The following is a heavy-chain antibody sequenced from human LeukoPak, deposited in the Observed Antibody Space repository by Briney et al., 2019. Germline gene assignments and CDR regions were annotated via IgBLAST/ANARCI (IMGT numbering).Heavy chain of an antibody. Sequence: ASVKVSSKASGYTFTTYAMHWVRQAPGQRLEWMGWINAGNGNTKYSQKFQGRVTIIRDTSASTAYMELSSLRSEDTAVYYCARGSIAARGYFDYWGQGTLVTVSS. CDR2: INAGNGNT. CDR1: GYTFTTYA. J-gene: IGHJ4*02. D-gene: IGHD6-6*01. V-gene: IGHV1-3*01. CDR3: ARGSIAARGYFDY.